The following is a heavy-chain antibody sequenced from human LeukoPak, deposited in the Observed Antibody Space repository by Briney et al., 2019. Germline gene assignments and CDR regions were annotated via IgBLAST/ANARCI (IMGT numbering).Heavy chain of an antibody. V-gene: IGHV3-23*01. D-gene: IGHD3-16*01. CDR3: AKVLSVGKVFHYDY. CDR1: GFTFSSYA. Sequence: GGSLRLSCAASGFTFSSYAMSWFRQAPGKGLEWVSSITDSGGSRFHADSVKGRFTISRDNSKNTLYLQMNSLRAEDTAVYYCAKVLSVGKVFHYDYWGQGTLVTVSS. J-gene: IGHJ4*02. CDR2: ITDSGGSR.